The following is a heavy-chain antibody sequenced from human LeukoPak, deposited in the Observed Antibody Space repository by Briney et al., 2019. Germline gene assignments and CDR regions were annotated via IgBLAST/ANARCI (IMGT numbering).Heavy chain of an antibody. V-gene: IGHV3-43*02. J-gene: IGHJ4*02. Sequence: GGSLRLSYAASGFTFDDYAMHWVRQAPGKGLEWVSLISGDGGSTYYADSVKGRFTISRDNSKNSLYLQMNSLRTEDTALYYWAKSAPTRWSYFDYWGQGTLVTVSS. D-gene: IGHD4-23*01. CDR1: GFTFDDYA. CDR3: AKSAPTRWSYFDY. CDR2: ISGDGGST.